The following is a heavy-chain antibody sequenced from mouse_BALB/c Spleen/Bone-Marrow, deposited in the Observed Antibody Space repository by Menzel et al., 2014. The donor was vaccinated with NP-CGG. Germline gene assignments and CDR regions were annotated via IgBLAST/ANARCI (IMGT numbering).Heavy chain of an antibody. V-gene: IGHV1-69*02. CDR3: ARTYYDYDWFAY. CDR2: IDPSDSYT. CDR1: GYTFTSYW. D-gene: IGHD2-4*01. J-gene: IGHJ3*01. Sequence: QVQLQQSGVEFVKPGASVKLSCKASGYTFTSYWMHWVKQRPGQGLEWIGEIDPSDSYTKYNQNFKGKATSTVDKSSSTAYMQLSSLTSEDSAVYYCARTYYDYDWFAYWGQGTLVTVSA.